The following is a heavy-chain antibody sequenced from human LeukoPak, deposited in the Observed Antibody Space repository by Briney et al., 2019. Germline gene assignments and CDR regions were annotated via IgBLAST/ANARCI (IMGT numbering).Heavy chain of an antibody. CDR1: GFRFSDYH. Sequence: GGSLRLSCAASGFRFSDYHMDWVRQAPGKGLDWVGRSRNRADSYTTDYAASVRGRFTISRDNSKNSMYLQMNSLKTEDTAVYYCAIDLSGIRDNFWGQGTLATVSS. D-gene: IGHD3-10*01. CDR3: AIDLSGIRDNF. V-gene: IGHV3-72*01. J-gene: IGHJ4*02. CDR2: SRNRADSYTT.